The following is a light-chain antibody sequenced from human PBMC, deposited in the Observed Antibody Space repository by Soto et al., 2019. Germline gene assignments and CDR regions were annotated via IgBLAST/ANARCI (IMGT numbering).Light chain of an antibody. CDR2: AAS. Sequence: DIQMTQSPSSLSASVGDRVTITCRASQSISSYLNWYQQKPGKAPKLLIYAASSLQSGVPSRFSGSGSGTDFTLTISSXQPEDFATYYCQQSYSTLITFGPGTKVDIK. J-gene: IGKJ3*01. CDR1: QSISSY. CDR3: QQSYSTLIT. V-gene: IGKV1-39*01.